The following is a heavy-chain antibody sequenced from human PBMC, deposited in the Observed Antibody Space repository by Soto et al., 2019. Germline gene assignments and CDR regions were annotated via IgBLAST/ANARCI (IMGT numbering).Heavy chain of an antibody. CDR2: ISAGGNTT. CDR1: GFTFDTNG. Sequence: EVQLLDSGGGLVQPGGSLRLSCAASGFTFDTNGMTWVRQVPGKGLEWVSAISAGGNTTYYADPVKGRFTISRDNSRNMLYLQMNSLRAEDTAVYYCAKVRRDFAWLSEPDYFHYWGQGTPVTVSS. V-gene: IGHV3-23*01. J-gene: IGHJ4*02. CDR3: AKVRRDFAWLSEPDYFHY. D-gene: IGHD3-9*01.